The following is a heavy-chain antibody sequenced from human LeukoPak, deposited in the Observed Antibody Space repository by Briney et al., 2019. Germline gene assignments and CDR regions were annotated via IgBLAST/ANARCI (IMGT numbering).Heavy chain of an antibody. D-gene: IGHD3-9*01. CDR2: IHPGTGNP. CDR3: ARTIDWWATYYFDY. Sequence: GASVKVSCKASGYTFTDYAMNWVRQAPGQGLEWMGWIHPGTGNPTYAQGFTGRFVFSLDTSVSTTYLQINNLQADDTAVYYCARTIDWWATYYFDYWGQGTLVTVSS. CDR1: GYTFTDYA. J-gene: IGHJ4*02. V-gene: IGHV7-4-1*02.